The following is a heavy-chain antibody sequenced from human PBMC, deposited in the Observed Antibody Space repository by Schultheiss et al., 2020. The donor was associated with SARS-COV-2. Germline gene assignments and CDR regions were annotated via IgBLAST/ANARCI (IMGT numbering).Heavy chain of an antibody. CDR3: ARGGTYGMDV. D-gene: IGHD3-16*01. J-gene: IGHJ6*02. Sequence: GGSLRLSCAASGFTVRSNYMSWVRQAPGKGLEWVSYVSGSGTTIHYADSVKGRFTISRDNAKNSLYLQMSSLRAEDTAVYYCARGGTYGMDVWGQGTTVTVSS. V-gene: IGHV3-11*04. CDR1: GFTVRSNY. CDR2: VSGSGTTI.